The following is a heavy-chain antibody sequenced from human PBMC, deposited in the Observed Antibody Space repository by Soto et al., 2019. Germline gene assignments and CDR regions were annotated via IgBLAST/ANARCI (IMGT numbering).Heavy chain of an antibody. D-gene: IGHD2-15*01. J-gene: IGHJ2*01. V-gene: IGHV3-33*01. CDR2: IWYDGSNK. Sequence: QVQLVESGGGVVQPGRSLRLSCAASGFTFSSYGMHWVRQALGKGLEWVAVIWYDGSNKYYADSVKGRFTISRDNSKNTLYLQMNSLRAEDTAVYYCARVGPVRNKLFPWYFDLWGRGTLVTVSS. CDR3: ARVGPVRNKLFPWYFDL. CDR1: GFTFSSYG.